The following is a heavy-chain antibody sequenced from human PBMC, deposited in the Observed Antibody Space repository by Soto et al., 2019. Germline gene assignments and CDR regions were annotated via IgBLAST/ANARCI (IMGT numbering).Heavy chain of an antibody. Sequence: SETLSLTCTVSGGSISNNDYYWSWIRQPPGKGLEWLGSIFYSGSTFYNPALKSRVTFSVDTSKNHFSLKLSSVTAADTAVYYCARHKTTMLTVVSAFDPWGQGTRVTVSS. CDR1: GGSISNNDYY. J-gene: IGHJ5*02. CDR2: IFYSGST. V-gene: IGHV4-39*02. CDR3: ARHKTTMLTVVSAFDP. D-gene: IGHD3-22*01.